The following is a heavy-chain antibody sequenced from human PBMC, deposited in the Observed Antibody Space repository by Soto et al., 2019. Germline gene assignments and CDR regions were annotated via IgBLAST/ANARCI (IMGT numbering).Heavy chain of an antibody. CDR2: LYSDGNT. Sequence: EVQLVETGGGLIQPGGALILSCAASGFTVSSKYMSWLRQAPGKGLEWVSILYSDGNTYYADSVKGRFTVSRDNSKNTLNLEMNSLRPEDTAVYFCARGRGTCVATTCYLPFDSWGQGALVTVSS. V-gene: IGHV3-53*02. CDR1: GFTVSSKY. CDR3: ARGRGTCVATTCYLPFDS. J-gene: IGHJ4*02. D-gene: IGHD2-2*01.